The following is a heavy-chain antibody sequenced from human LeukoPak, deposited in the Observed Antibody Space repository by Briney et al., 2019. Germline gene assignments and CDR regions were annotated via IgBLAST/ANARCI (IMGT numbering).Heavy chain of an antibody. V-gene: IGHV3-53*01. J-gene: IGHJ4*02. CDR3: AKYGGGNAYYFDY. D-gene: IGHD4-23*01. CDR1: GFTVSSNY. Sequence: GGSLRLSCAASGFTVSSNYMSWVRQAPGKGLEWVSVIYSGGRTSYADSVEGRFTISRDNSKNTLYLQMNSLRVEDTAVYYCAKYGGGNAYYFDYWGQGTLVTVSS. CDR2: IYSGGRT.